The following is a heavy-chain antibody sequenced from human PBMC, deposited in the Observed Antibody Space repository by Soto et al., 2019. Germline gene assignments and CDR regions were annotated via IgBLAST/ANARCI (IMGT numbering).Heavy chain of an antibody. CDR2: IHGGGDYT. D-gene: IGHD1-26*01. Sequence: EVQVLESGGGLVQPGGSLRLSCAASGFTFSDYAMSWVRPAPGKGLEWVSTIHGGGDYTHYTDTVNGRFTISRDNSRNTLFLQMNSLSAEDTDVYDCAKNRGSGSYTSRIFDVWGRGTLVAVS. CDR3: AKNRGSGSYTSRIFDV. V-gene: IGHV3-23*01. CDR1: GFTFSDYA. J-gene: IGHJ2*01.